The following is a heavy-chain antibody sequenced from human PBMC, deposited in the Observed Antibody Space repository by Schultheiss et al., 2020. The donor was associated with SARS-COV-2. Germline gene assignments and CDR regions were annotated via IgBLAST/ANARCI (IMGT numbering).Heavy chain of an antibody. Sequence: ASVKVSCKASGYTFTSYGISWVRQAPGQGLEWMGWINPNSGGTNYAQKFQGWVTMTRDTSISTAYMELSRLRSDDTAVYYCARGGATVTTGLTFDYWGQGTLVTVSS. CDR2: INPNSGGT. V-gene: IGHV1-2*04. CDR3: ARGGATVTTGLTFDY. D-gene: IGHD4-17*01. J-gene: IGHJ4*02. CDR1: GYTFTSYG.